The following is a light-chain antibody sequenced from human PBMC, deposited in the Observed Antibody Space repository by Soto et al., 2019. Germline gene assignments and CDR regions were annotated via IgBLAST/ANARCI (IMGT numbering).Light chain of an antibody. J-gene: IGKJ5*01. CDR1: QGISRS. CDR3: QQADTFPIT. V-gene: IGKV1D-12*01. Sequence: DIQMPQSTSSVSASVGDRVTITCQASQGISRSLAWYQQKPGKAPKLLMYSASSLQSEVPSRFSGILFGTDFTLPISSLQPEDLSTYYCQQADTFPITFGQGTRLEIK. CDR2: SAS.